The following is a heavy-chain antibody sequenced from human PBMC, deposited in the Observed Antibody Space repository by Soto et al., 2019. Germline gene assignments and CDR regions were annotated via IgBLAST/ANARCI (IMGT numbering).Heavy chain of an antibody. V-gene: IGHV3-66*01. CDR1: GFTVSRDY. Sequence: EVQVVESGGGLVQPGGSLRLSCAASGFTVSRDYMNWVRQAPGKGLEWVSVIYSGGSTYYADSVKGRFTISRDNSKNTLYFQMNSLRAEDTAVYYCAGDPGDRNGMIVWGQGTTVTVSS. D-gene: IGHD1-26*01. CDR3: AGDPGDRNGMIV. J-gene: IGHJ6*02. CDR2: IYSGGST.